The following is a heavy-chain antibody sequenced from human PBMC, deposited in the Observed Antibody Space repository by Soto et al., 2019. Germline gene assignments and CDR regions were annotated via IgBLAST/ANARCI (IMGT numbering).Heavy chain of an antibody. V-gene: IGHV3-23*01. J-gene: IGHJ4*02. CDR1: GFTFSNYP. D-gene: IGHD5-18*01. Sequence: GGSLRLSCAASGFTFSNYPMSWVRQAPGKGLEWVSAISDSGGDTYYAEFVKGRFTTSRDNSKDTLLLQMNSLRAEDTAVYYCAKEGYTHGWVDYWGQGTLVTVSS. CDR2: ISDSGGDT. CDR3: AKEGYTHGWVDY.